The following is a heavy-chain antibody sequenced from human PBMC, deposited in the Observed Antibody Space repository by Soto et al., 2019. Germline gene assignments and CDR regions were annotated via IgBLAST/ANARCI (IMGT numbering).Heavy chain of an antibody. D-gene: IGHD3-10*01. CDR2: ISYDGSNK. CDR1: GFTISSYA. Sequence: QVQLVESGGGVVQPGRSLRLSCAASGFTISSYAMHWVRQAPGKGLEWVAVISYDGSNKYYADSVKGRFTISRDNSKNTLYLQMNSLRAEDTAVYYCARRYYYGSGSEYFQHWGQGTLVTVSS. CDR3: ARRYYYGSGSEYFQH. V-gene: IGHV3-30-3*01. J-gene: IGHJ1*01.